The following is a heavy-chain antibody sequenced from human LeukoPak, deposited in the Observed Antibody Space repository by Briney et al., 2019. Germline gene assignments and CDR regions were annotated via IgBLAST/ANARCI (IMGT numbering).Heavy chain of an antibody. D-gene: IGHD3-22*01. CDR1: GGSISSGGYY. CDR3: ARGMTYYYDSSGYYSPFDY. V-gene: IGHV4-31*03. CDR2: IYYRGST. J-gene: IGHJ4*02. Sequence: SETLSLTCTVSGGSISSGGYYWSWIRQHPEKGLEWIGYIYYRGSTYYNPSLKSRVTISVDTSKNQFSLKLSSVTAADTAVYYCARGMTYYYDSSGYYSPFDYWGQGTLVTVSS.